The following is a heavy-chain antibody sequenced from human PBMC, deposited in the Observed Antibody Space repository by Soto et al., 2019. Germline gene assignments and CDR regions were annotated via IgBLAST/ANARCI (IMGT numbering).Heavy chain of an antibody. Sequence: GGSLRLSCAASGFTFSSYAMHWVRQAPGKGLEWVAVISYDGSNKYYADSVKGRFTISRDNAKNSLYLQMNSLRAEDTAVYYCARDPQYSYGTPSAFDIWGQGTMVTVSS. V-gene: IGHV3-30-3*01. CDR2: ISYDGSNK. J-gene: IGHJ3*02. D-gene: IGHD5-18*01. CDR1: GFTFSSYA. CDR3: ARDPQYSYGTPSAFDI.